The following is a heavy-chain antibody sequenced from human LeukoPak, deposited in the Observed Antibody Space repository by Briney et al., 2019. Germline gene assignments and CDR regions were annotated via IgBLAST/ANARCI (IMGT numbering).Heavy chain of an antibody. D-gene: IGHD6-13*01. CDR1: GFTPSTNY. CDR3: AGGTPGIAAAVDP. CDR2: LYRGGTS. Sequence: PGGSLSLSCAASGFTPSTNYMSCVPQAPGKGLEGVSVLYRGGTSYYTDSVKGRFTISRDNSKNHLFLQMNSLRVEDTAVYYCAGGTPGIAAAVDPWGQGTLVTVSS. V-gene: IGHV3-53*01. J-gene: IGHJ5*02.